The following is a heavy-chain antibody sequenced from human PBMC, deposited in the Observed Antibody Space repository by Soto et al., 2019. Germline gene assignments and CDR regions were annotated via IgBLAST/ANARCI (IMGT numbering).Heavy chain of an antibody. CDR2: IYWDDDH. CDR1: GFSLSSNGVG. Sequence: QITLRESGPALVRPTQPLTLTCTFSGFSLSSNGVGVGWIRQPPGKALEWLALIYWDDDHRYSPSVKTGLSITKKPSKNQVVLTMTKLDPVDTATYYGAREIYYSTYIDSWGQGTLVT. CDR3: AREIYYSTYIDS. V-gene: IGHV2-5*02. J-gene: IGHJ4*02. D-gene: IGHD3-22*01.